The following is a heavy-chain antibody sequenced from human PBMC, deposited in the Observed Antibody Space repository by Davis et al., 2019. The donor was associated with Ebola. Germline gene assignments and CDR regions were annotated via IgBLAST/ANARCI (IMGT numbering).Heavy chain of an antibody. V-gene: IGHV3-23*01. CDR1: GFTFSSYA. CDR2: ISGSGGST. CDR3: AKDRYGSGTDMDV. D-gene: IGHD3-10*01. J-gene: IGHJ6*04. Sequence: GESLKISCAASGFTFSSYAMSWVRQAPGKGLEWVSAISGSGGSTYYADSVKGRFTISRDNSKNTLYLQMNSLRAEDTAVYYCAKDRYGSGTDMDVWGKGTTVTVSS.